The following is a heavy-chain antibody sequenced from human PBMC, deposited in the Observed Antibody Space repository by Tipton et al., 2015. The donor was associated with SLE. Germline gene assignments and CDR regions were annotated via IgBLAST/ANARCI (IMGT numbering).Heavy chain of an antibody. J-gene: IGHJ6*03. CDR3: ARGGLGVSYYYYMDV. Sequence: TLSLTCTVSGGSINSYYWNWIRQSPGKGLEWIGYFHHSGSTNYNPSLKSRVTISVDTSKNQFSLKLSSVTAADTAVYYCARGGLGVSYYYYMDVWGKGTTVTVSS. V-gene: IGHV4-59*01. D-gene: IGHD1-26*01. CDR1: GGSINSYY. CDR2: FHHSGST.